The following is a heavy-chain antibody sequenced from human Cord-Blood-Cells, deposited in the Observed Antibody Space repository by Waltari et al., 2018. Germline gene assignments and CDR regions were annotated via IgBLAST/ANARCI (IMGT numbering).Heavy chain of an antibody. Sequence: QVQLVQSGAEVKKPGSSVKVSCKASGGTFSGYAISWVRQAPGQGLEWMGGIIPIFGTANYAQKFQGRVTITADESTSTAYMELSSLRSEDTAVYYCARGHNGYQLLYWYFDLWGRGTLVTVSS. J-gene: IGHJ2*01. CDR1: GGTFSGYA. D-gene: IGHD2-2*01. CDR3: ARGHNGYQLLYWYFDL. V-gene: IGHV1-69*01. CDR2: IIPIFGTA.